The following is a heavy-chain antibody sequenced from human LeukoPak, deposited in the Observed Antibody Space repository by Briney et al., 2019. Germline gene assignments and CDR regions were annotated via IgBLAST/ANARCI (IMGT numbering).Heavy chain of an antibody. CDR1: GFTFSSYE. CDR2: ISSSGSTI. CDR3: AKNGDRGAYCSGGSCYPYYYYYMDV. D-gene: IGHD2-15*01. Sequence: PGGSLRLSCAASGFTFSSYEMNWVRQAPGKGLEWASYISSSGSTIYYADSVKGHFTISRDNSKNTLYLQMNSLSAEDTAVYYCAKNGDRGAYCSGGSCYPYYYYYMDVWGKGTTVTISS. J-gene: IGHJ6*03. V-gene: IGHV3-48*03.